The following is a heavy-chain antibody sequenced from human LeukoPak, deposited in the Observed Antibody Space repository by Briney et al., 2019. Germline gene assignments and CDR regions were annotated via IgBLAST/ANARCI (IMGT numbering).Heavy chain of an antibody. CDR2: IYYSGNT. CDR1: GGSISTSQYF. CDR3: AGGPIVITDDAFDI. Sequence: SETLSLTCTVSGGSISTSQYFWGWIRQPPGKGLEWIGNIYYSGNTYHNPSLKSRVAISLDKSKNQFSLKLSSVTAADTAAYFCAGGPIVITDDAFDIWGHGTLVIVSS. J-gene: IGHJ3*02. D-gene: IGHD3-10*01. V-gene: IGHV4-39*07.